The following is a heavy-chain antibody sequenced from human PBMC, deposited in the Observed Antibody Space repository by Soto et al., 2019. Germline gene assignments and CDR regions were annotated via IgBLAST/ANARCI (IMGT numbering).Heavy chain of an antibody. CDR3: ARDHWTPVGGSGSYYFFDY. V-gene: IGHV4-4*07. J-gene: IGHJ4*02. D-gene: IGHD3-10*01. CDR2: IYSSGNT. Sequence: SETLSLTCTVSGGSISGFYWTFIRQPAGRGLDWIGRIYSSGNTYYNPSLTIRVTMSVNTSKNQFSLKLTSVTAADTAVYFCARDHWTPVGGSGSYYFFDYWGQGALVTVS. CDR1: GGSISGFY.